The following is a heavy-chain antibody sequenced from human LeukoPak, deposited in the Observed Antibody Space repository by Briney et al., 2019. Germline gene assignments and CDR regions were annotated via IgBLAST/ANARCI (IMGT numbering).Heavy chain of an antibody. CDR1: GVSITTYY. CDR2: IYYSGNT. D-gene: IGHD2-2*02. V-gene: IGHV4-59*01. J-gene: IGHJ4*02. Sequence: SETLSLTCTVSGVSITTYYWSWIRQPPGKGLEWIGFIYYSGNTNYNLSLKSRVTISVDTSKIQFSLKLSSVTAADTAVYYCARAYTSWSFDYWGQGTLVTVSS. CDR3: ARAYTSWSFDY.